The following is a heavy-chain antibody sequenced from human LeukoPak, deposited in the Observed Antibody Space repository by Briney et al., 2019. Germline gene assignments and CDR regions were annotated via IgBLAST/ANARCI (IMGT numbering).Heavy chain of an antibody. J-gene: IGHJ4*02. D-gene: IGHD6-13*01. Sequence: GGSLRLSCAASGFILSSTWMHWVRQAPGKGLVWVSRINSDATSTSYADSVRGRFTISRDDAKNTMYLQMNSLRAEDTAMYYCVRGSPGYGSSWHAYWGQGTLVTVSS. CDR1: GFILSSTW. CDR3: VRGSPGYGSSWHAY. CDR2: INSDATST. V-gene: IGHV3-74*01.